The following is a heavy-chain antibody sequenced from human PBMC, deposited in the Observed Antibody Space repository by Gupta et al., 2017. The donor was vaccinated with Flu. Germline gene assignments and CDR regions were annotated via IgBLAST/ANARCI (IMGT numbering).Heavy chain of an antibody. D-gene: IGHD2-21*02. CDR2: IIATFPSP. Sequence: QVQLVQSGAEVKKPGSSVKVSCKASGGAFSPYIISWVRQAPGQGLEWMGGIIATFPSPNYAQKFQGRVTITADVSMNTAYMEVTSLTSEDTAGYYCARVRACGGDCYFFDLWGQGTLVTVSS. V-gene: IGHV1-69*01. J-gene: IGHJ4*02. CDR3: ARVRACGGDCYFFDL. CDR1: GGAFSPYI.